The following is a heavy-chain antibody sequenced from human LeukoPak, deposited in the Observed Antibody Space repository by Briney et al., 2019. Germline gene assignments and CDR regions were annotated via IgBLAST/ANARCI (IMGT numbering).Heavy chain of an antibody. V-gene: IGHV4-59*08. CDR3: ARHAGLSYGFDY. J-gene: IGHJ4*02. CDR2: IYNSGST. CDR1: GGSISNNY. D-gene: IGHD5-18*01. Sequence: PSETLSLTCTVSGGSISNNYWSWIRQPPGKGLEWIGYIYNSGSTNYNPSLKSRVTISVDTSKNQFSLKLISVTAADTAVYYCARHAGLSYGFDYWGQGTLVTVSS.